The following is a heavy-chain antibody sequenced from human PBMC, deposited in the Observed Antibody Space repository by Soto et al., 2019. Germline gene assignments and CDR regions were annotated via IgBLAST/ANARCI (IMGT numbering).Heavy chain of an antibody. CDR3: ARDGVQNTDFDYSDYRLDS. V-gene: IGHV3-49*03. CDR1: GFSFGDYA. D-gene: IGHD3-16*01. Sequence: PGGSLRLSCKASGFSFGDYAMNWFRQSPGEGLEWVGVVRIKVYGGTTEYSASVRGRFTISRDDSTSIAYLQMNSLKTDGTAVYYCARDGVQNTDFDYSDYRLDSWGPGNTVPVSS. CDR2: VRIKVYGGTT. J-gene: IGHJ5*01.